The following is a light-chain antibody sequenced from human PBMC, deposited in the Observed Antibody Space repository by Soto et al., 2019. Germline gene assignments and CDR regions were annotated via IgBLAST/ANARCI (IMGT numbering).Light chain of an antibody. Sequence: DIVMTQSPDSLAVSLGERATINCKSSQSVLYSSNNKNYLAWYQQKPGQPPKLLIYWASTRESGVPDRFSGSGSGTDFTLTISSLQAEYVAVYYCQQYYSTPPFTFGPGTKVDIK. J-gene: IGKJ3*01. V-gene: IGKV4-1*01. CDR1: QSVLYSSNNKNY. CDR2: WAS. CDR3: QQYYSTPPFT.